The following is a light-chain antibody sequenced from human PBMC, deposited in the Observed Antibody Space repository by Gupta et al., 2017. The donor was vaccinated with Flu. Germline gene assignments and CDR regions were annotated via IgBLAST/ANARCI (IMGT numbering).Light chain of an antibody. J-gene: IGLJ2*01. CDR2: DDD. CDR3: QVWDSSSEHVV. Sequence: SYVLTQPPSVSVAPGQTASITCGGNYIGSKNVHWYHQRPGQAPVLIVYDDDDRHSGIPDRFSGSKSGGTATLTIIRVEAGDEAGYYCQVWDSSSEHVVFGGGTQLTVL. V-gene: IGLV3-21*02. CDR1: YIGSKN.